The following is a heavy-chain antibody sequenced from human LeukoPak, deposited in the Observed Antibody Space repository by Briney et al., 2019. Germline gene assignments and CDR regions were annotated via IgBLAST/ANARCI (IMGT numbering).Heavy chain of an antibody. J-gene: IGHJ4*02. CDR3: AREHLMGATTRYYFDY. Sequence: PGGSLRLSCAASGFTFTSYAMSWVRQAPGKGLEWVSVISGSGGDTYYADSVKGRFTISRDNSKNTLYLQMNSLRAEDTAVYYCAREHLMGATTRYYFDYWGQGTLVTVSS. V-gene: IGHV3-23*01. D-gene: IGHD1-26*01. CDR1: GFTFTSYA. CDR2: ISGSGGDT.